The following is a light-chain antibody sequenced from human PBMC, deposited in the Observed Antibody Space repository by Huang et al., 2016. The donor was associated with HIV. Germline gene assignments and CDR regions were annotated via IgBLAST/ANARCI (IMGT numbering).Light chain of an antibody. CDR2: RAS. CDR3: QQYNNWLL. Sequence: EIVLTQSPATLSVSPGERATLSCRASQSGSSNLAWYQQKPGQPPRLLIYRASTRATGIPARFSGSGSGTEFTLTISSLQSEDFAVYYCQQYNNWLLFGQGTKVEIK. V-gene: IGKV3-15*01. CDR1: QSGSSN. J-gene: IGKJ2*01.